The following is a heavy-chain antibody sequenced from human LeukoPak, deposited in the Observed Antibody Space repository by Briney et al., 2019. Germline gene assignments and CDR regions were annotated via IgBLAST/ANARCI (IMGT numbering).Heavy chain of an antibody. V-gene: IGHV3-7*01. CDR1: GFTFSSYW. Sequence: QSGGSLRLSCAASGFTFSSYWMSWVRQAPGKGLEWVANIKQDGSEKYYVDSVRGRFTISRDNAKNSLYLQMNSLRAEDTAVYYCARDGDSSGYYWGGTNDYWGQGTLVTVSS. CDR3: ARDGDSSGYYWGGTNDY. D-gene: IGHD3-22*01. J-gene: IGHJ4*02. CDR2: IKQDGSEK.